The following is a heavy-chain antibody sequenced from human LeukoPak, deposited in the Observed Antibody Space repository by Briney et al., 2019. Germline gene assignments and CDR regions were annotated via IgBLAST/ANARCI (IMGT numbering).Heavy chain of an antibody. J-gene: IGHJ4*02. CDR1: GGSISSNNYY. Sequence: SETLSLTCTVSGGSISSNNYYWGWIRQPPGKGLEWIGNIYYSGSTYYNPSLKSRVSISVDTSKNQFSLKLSSVTAADTAVYYCQSRFLEWLLDYWGQGTLVTVSS. V-gene: IGHV4-39*01. CDR2: IYYSGST. D-gene: IGHD3-3*01. CDR3: QSRFLEWLLDY.